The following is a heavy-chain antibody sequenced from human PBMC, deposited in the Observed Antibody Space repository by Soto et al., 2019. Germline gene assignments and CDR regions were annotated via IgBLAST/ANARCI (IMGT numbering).Heavy chain of an antibody. CDR2: INGYNGNT. Sequence: ASVKVSCKASGYTFTSYGISWVRQAPGQGLEWMGWINGYNGNTNHAQKLQGRVTMTTDTPTGTAFMELSSLTSEDTAVYYCARDDSGFSGSHYIDYFNYWGQGALVTVSS. D-gene: IGHD1-26*01. J-gene: IGHJ4*02. V-gene: IGHV1-18*01. CDR3: ARDDSGFSGSHYIDYFNY. CDR1: GYTFTSYG.